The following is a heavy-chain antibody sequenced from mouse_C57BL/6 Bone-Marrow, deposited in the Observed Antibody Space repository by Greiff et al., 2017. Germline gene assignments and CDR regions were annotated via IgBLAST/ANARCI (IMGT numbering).Heavy chain of an antibody. D-gene: IGHD2-4*01. CDR1: GYTFTGYW. Sequence: VQLQQSGAELMKPGASVKLSCKATGYTFTGYWIEWVKQRPGHGLEWIGEILPGSGSTNYNDKFKGKATFTADTSSNTAYMLLSSLTTEDSALYYCARNYDYPFAYWGQGTLVTVSA. CDR2: ILPGSGST. CDR3: ARNYDYPFAY. V-gene: IGHV1-9*01. J-gene: IGHJ3*01.